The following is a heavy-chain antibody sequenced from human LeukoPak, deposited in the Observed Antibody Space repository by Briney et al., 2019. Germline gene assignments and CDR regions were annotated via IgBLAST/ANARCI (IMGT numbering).Heavy chain of an antibody. CDR2: ISYDGSNE. V-gene: IGHV3-30*03. CDR1: GFIFRSYG. J-gene: IGHJ6*02. CDR3: ARVRAGYCTSTSCYTGMDV. D-gene: IGHD2-2*01. Sequence: GGSLRLSCTASGFIFRSYGMHWVRQAPGKGLEWVALISYDGSNEYYADSVRGRFTISRDNSKFTLYMQMNSLRAEDTAVYYCARVRAGYCTSTSCYTGMDVWGQGTTVTVSS.